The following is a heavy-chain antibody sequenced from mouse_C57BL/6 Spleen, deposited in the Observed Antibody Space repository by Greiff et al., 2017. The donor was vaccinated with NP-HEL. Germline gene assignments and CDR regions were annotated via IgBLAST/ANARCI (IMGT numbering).Heavy chain of an antibody. J-gene: IGHJ3*01. Sequence: EVQGVESGGGLVQPKGSLKLSCAASGFSFNTYAMNWVRQAPGKGLEWVARIRSKSNNYATYYADSVKDRFTISRDDSESMLYLQMNNLKTEDTAMYYCVSGGPWFAYWGQGTLVTVSA. CDR3: VSGGPWFAY. V-gene: IGHV10-1*01. CDR1: GFSFNTYA. CDR2: IRSKSNNYAT.